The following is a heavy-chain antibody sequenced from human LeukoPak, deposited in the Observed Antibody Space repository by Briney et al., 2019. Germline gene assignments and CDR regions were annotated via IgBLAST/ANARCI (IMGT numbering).Heavy chain of an antibody. CDR2: IRYDGSNK. CDR3: ANSLDFWSGYHH. CDR1: GFTFSSYG. Sequence: GGSLRLSCAASGFTFSSYGMHWVRQAPGKGLEWVAFIRYDGSNKYYADSVKGRFTISRDNSKNTLYLQMNSLRAEDTAVYYCANSLDFWSGYHHWGQGTLVTVSS. J-gene: IGHJ5*02. D-gene: IGHD3-3*01. V-gene: IGHV3-30*02.